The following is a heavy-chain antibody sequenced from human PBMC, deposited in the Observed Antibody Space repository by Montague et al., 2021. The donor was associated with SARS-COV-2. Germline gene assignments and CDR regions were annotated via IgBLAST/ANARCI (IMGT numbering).Heavy chain of an antibody. J-gene: IGHJ4*02. CDR1: GDSVVSHSAA. V-gene: IGHV6-1*01. Sequence: CAISGDSVVSHSAAWDWHRQSPSRVIDCLGTTYYRSKWYNDYAVSVKSRITINPDTSKNQFSLQLNSVTAEDTAVYYCARELRRIIMIVDIRGFDYWGQGTLVTVSS. CDR3: ARELRRIIMIVDIRGFDY. D-gene: IGHD3-22*01. CDR2: TYYRSKWYN.